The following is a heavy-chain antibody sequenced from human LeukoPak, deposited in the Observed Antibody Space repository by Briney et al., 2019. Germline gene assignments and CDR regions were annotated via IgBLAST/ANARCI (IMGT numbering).Heavy chain of an antibody. CDR3: AKHDSGTLDY. CDR2: FSGSGDIT. V-gene: IGHV3-23*01. CDR1: GFSLNHYA. D-gene: IGHD3-10*01. J-gene: IGHJ4*02. Sequence: GGSLRLSCAVSGFSLNHYAMTWVRQAPGKGLEWVSLFSGSGDITNYAESVKGRFTVSGDKSKNTLYLQMTSLRAEDTAVYYCAKHDSGTLDYWGLGTLVTVAS.